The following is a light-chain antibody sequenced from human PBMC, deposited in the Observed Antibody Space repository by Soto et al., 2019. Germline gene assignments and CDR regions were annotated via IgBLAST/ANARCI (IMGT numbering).Light chain of an antibody. V-gene: IGLV2-14*01. CDR3: TSCTGATTLDVL. J-gene: IGLJ2*01. CDR2: EFS. CDR1: SSDGHS. Sequence: SVLTQPASVSGSPGQSITISCTGTSSDGHSVSWYQLHPGKAPKLIISEFSNRPSGISNRFSGSKSDYTASLTISGLQAEDEDDYYCTSCTGATTLDVLFGGGTKLTVL.